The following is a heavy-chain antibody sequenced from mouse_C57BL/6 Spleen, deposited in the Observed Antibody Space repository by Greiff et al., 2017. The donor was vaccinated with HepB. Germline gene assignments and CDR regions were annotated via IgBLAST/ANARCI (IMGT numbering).Heavy chain of an antibody. Sequence: QVQLQQSGAELVKPGASVKISCKASGYAFSSYWMNWVKQSPGKGLEWIGQIYPGDGDTNYNGKFKGKATLTADKSSSTAYTQLSSLTSEDSAVYFSERSKNEGNPHYAMDYWGQGTSGTVSS. CDR2: IYPGDGDT. V-gene: IGHV1-80*01. D-gene: IGHD2-1*01. J-gene: IGHJ4*01. CDR3: ERSKNEGNPHYAMDY. CDR1: GYAFSSYW.